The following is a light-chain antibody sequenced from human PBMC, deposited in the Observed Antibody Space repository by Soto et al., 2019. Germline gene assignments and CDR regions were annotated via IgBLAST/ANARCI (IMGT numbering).Light chain of an antibody. J-gene: IGLJ3*02. CDR1: SSDVGGYNS. V-gene: IGLV2-8*01. CDR3: SSHAGIINVV. Sequence: QSALTQPPSASGSPGQSVTISCTVTSSDVGGYNSVSWYQQHPGKAPKLIIYEVTKRPSGVPDRFSGSKSGNTASLTVSGLQAEDEADYYCSSHAGIINVVFGGGTKLTVL. CDR2: EVT.